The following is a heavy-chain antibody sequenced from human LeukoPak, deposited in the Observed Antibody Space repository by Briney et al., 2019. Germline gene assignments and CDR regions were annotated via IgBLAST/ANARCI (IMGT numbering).Heavy chain of an antibody. CDR3: ARWDIAAAAGLGAFDI. Sequence: ASVKVSCKASGYTFTGYYMHWVRQAPGQGLEWMGWINPNSGGTNYAQKFQGRVTMTRDTSISTAYMELSRLRSDDTAVYYCARWDIAAAAGLGAFDIWGQGTMVTVSS. CDR2: INPNSGGT. J-gene: IGHJ3*02. CDR1: GYTFTGYY. V-gene: IGHV1-2*02. D-gene: IGHD6-13*01.